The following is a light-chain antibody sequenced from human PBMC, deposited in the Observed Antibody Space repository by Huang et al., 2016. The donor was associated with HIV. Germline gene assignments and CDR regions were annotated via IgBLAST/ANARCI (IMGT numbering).Light chain of an antibody. CDR1: ESLIHNTGYTY. V-gene: IGKV2-28*01. CDR3: MQGLQIPRT. CDR2: LGS. Sequence: DIVMTQSPPALAAGHGEPASSSCTSSESLIHNTGYTYLEWYIQRPGQSPQLLMYLGSNRASGVPERFSGSGSGTYFTLKISRVEAEDAGVYFCMQGLQIPRTFGQGTKLEI. J-gene: IGKJ2*01.